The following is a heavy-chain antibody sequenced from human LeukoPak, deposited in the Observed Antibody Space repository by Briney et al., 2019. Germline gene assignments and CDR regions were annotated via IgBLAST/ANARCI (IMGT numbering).Heavy chain of an antibody. CDR2: IKSKTDGGTT. Sequence: GGSLRLSCAASGFTFSNAWMSWVRQAPGKGLEWVGRIKSKTDGGTTDYAAPVKGRFTISRDDSKNTLYLQMNSLKTEDTAVYYCTTVGEVRGVIPKYYYYYGMDVWGQGTTVTV. CDR1: GFTFSNAW. CDR3: TTVGEVRGVIPKYYYYYGMDV. V-gene: IGHV3-15*01. D-gene: IGHD3-10*01. J-gene: IGHJ6*02.